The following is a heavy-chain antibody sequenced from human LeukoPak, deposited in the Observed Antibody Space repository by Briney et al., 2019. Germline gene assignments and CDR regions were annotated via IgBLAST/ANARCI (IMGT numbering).Heavy chain of an antibody. CDR2: IYYSGST. J-gene: IGHJ1*01. V-gene: IGHV4-59*01. CDR3: ARDGGIAAAGTVQH. CDR1: GGSISSYY. D-gene: IGHD6-13*01. Sequence: SETLSLTCTVSGGSISSYYWSWIRQPPGKGLEWIGYIYYSGSTNYNPSLKSRVTISVDTSKNQFSLKLSSVTAADTAVYYCARDGGIAAAGTVQHWGQGTLVTVSS.